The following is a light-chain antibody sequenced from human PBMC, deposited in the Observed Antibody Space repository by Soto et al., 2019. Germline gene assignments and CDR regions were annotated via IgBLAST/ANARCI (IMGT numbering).Light chain of an antibody. CDR2: DVV. CDR3: SSYTSTMTNV. J-gene: IGLJ1*01. V-gene: IGLV2-14*03. Sequence: QSVLTRPASVSGSPGQSITISCTGTSSDVGGFNSVSWYQLRPGTAPKLILYDVVDRPSGVSYRFSGSKSGNTASLTISWLQAADEADDFCSSYTSTMTNVFGSGTKVTVL. CDR1: SSDVGGFNS.